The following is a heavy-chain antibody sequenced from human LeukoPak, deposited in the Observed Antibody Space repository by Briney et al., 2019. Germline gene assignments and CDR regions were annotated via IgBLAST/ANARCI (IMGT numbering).Heavy chain of an antibody. J-gene: IGHJ6*02. CDR1: GGSISSYY. V-gene: IGHV4-59*01. CDR3: ARSSAAAGIRPAWYYYGMDV. D-gene: IGHD6-13*01. CDR2: IYYSGNT. Sequence: PSETLSLTCTVSGGSISSYYWSWIRQPPGKGLEWIGYIYYSGNTNYNPSLKSRVTISVDTSKNQFSLKLSSVTAADTAVYYCARSSAAAGIRPAWYYYGMDVWGQGTTVTVSS.